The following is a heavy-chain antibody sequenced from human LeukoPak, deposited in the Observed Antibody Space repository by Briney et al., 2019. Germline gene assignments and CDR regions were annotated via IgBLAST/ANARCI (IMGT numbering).Heavy chain of an antibody. V-gene: IGHV1-2*02. Sequence: ASVKVSCKASGYTFTGYYMHWLRQAPGQGLEWMGWINPNSSDTKYAQKFQGRVTMTRDTSISTVYIELIRVISDDTAVYYCARDRHTSDLDYWGQGTLVTVSS. CDR3: ARDRHTSDLDY. CDR1: GYTFTGYY. D-gene: IGHD6-19*01. J-gene: IGHJ4*02. CDR2: INPNSSDT.